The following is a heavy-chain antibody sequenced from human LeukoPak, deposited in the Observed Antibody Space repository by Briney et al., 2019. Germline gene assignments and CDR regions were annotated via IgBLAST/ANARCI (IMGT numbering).Heavy chain of an antibody. D-gene: IGHD2-21*02. J-gene: IGHJ4*02. CDR2: IWYDGSNK. V-gene: IGHV3-33*08. Sequence: PGGSLRLSCAASGFTFSSYAMHWVRQAPGKGLEWVAVIWYDGSNKYYADSVKGRFTISRDNSKNTLYLQMNSLRAEDTAVYYCARGLETAFFDYWGQGTLVTVSS. CDR3: ARGLETAFFDY. CDR1: GFTFSSYA.